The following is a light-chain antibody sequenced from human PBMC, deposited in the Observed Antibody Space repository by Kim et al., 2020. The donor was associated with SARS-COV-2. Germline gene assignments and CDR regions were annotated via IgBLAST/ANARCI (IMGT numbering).Light chain of an antibody. CDR2: DVS. J-gene: IGLJ2*01. CDR3: CSYAGSNDLV. Sequence: GQSITITWTGTSSDVGGYKYVTWYQQHPGKAPKVIIYDVSKRPSGIPDLFSGSKSGNTASLTISGLQTEDEGDYHCCSYAGSNDLVFGGGTKVTVL. V-gene: IGLV2-11*03. CDR1: SSDVGGYKY.